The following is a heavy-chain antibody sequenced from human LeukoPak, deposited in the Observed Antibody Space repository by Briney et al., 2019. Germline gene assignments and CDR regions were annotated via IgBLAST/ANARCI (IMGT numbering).Heavy chain of an antibody. CDR2: IDYSGST. Sequence: PSETLSLTCKVSGGSISSNKYYWVWMRQPPGKGLECIGSIDYSGSTYYNPSLKSRVTISLDTFKNQFSLKVSSVTAADTAVYYCARRASSSYDWFDPWGQGTLVIVSS. V-gene: IGHV4-39*01. D-gene: IGHD2-2*01. J-gene: IGHJ5*02. CDR3: ARRASSSYDWFDP. CDR1: GGSISSNKYY.